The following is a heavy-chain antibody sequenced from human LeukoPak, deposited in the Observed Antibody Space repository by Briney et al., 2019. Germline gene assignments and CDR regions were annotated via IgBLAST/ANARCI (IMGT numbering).Heavy chain of an antibody. V-gene: IGHV4-34*01. CDR3: ARGLGHCSSTSCQRIARPWAFDI. J-gene: IGHJ3*02. Sequence: SETLSLTCAVYGGSFSGYYGSWIRQPPGKGLEWIGEINHSGRTNYNPSLKSRVTISVDTSKNQFSLKLSSVTAADTAVYHCARGLGHCSSTSCQRIARPWAFDIWGQGTMVTVSS. CDR1: GGSFSGYY. CDR2: INHSGRT. D-gene: IGHD2-2*03.